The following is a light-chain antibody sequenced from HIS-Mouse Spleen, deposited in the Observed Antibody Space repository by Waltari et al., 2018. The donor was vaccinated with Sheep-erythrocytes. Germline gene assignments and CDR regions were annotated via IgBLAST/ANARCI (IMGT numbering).Light chain of an antibody. V-gene: IGLV2-23*01. CDR3: CSYAGSSTPWV. CDR1: SSDVGSYNL. Sequence: QSALTQPASVSGSPGQSITISCTGTSSDVGSYNLVSWYQQHPGKAPKLMMYEGRKRPSGGSNLFSGSKSGNTASLTISGLQVEDEADYYCCSYAGSSTPWVFGGGTKLTVL. CDR2: EGR. J-gene: IGLJ3*02.